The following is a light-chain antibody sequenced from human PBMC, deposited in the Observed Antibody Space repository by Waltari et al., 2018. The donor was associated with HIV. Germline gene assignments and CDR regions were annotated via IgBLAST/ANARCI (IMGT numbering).Light chain of an antibody. CDR3: LQGYISPLT. V-gene: IGKV1-39*01. Sequence: DIQITQSPSSLSASVGDRVTITCRTSQSINTLLNWYQMKPGKVPRLLIYGAYRLESGVPSRFSATGSGTDFSLTISSLQPEDFATYYCLQGYISPLTFGPGTKVDIK. CDR2: GAY. CDR1: QSINTL. J-gene: IGKJ3*01.